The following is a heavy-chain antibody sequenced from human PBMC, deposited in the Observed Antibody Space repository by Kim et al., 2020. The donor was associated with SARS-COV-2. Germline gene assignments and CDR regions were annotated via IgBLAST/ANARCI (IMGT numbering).Heavy chain of an antibody. Sequence: RYSPAFQGQVTISADKSISTAYLQWSRLKASDTAMYYCARADGYNYPFDYWGQGTLVTVSS. D-gene: IGHD5-12*01. CDR3: ARADGYNYPFDY. V-gene: IGHV5-51*01. J-gene: IGHJ4*02.